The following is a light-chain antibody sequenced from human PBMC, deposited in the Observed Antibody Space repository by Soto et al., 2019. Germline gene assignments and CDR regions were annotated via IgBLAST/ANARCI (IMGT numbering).Light chain of an antibody. CDR2: DVS. V-gene: IGLV2-14*03. J-gene: IGLJ1*01. Sequence: QSALTQPASVSGSPGQSITISCTGTSSDIGGYNFVAWYQHHPGKAPKLMIYDVSNRPSGVSNRFAGSKSGNTASLTISGLQAEDEADYYCSSYTTSSILGVFGTGTKLTV. CDR3: SSYTTSSILGV. CDR1: SSDIGGYNF.